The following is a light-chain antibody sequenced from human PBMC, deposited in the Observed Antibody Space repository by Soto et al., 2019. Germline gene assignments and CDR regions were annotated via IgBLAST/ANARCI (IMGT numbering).Light chain of an antibody. Sequence: MTQSPATLSVSAGERATLSCRASQTISSWLAWYQQKPGKAPKLLIYKASTLKSGVPSRFSGSGSGTEFTLTISSLQPDDFATYYCQHYNSYSEAFGQGTKVDI. CDR3: QHYNSYSEA. V-gene: IGKV1-5*03. J-gene: IGKJ1*01. CDR2: KAS. CDR1: QTISSW.